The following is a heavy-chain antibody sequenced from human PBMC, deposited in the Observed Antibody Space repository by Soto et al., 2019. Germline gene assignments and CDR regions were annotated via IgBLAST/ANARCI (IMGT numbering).Heavy chain of an antibody. CDR3: ASLCPSGGSCLDAFDI. J-gene: IGHJ3*02. Sequence: SETLSLTCTVSGGSISSYYWSWIRQPPGKGLEWIGYTYYSGSTNYNPSLKSRVTISVDTSKNQFSLKLSSVTAADTAVYYCASLCPSGGSCLDAFDIWGQGTMVTVSS. CDR1: GGSISSYY. CDR2: TYYSGST. D-gene: IGHD2-15*01. V-gene: IGHV4-59*01.